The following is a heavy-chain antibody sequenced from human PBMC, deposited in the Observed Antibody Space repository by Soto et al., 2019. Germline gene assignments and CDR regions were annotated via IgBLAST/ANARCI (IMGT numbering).Heavy chain of an antibody. D-gene: IGHD3-10*01. Sequence: SETLSLTCTVSGGSISSGGYYWSWIRQHPGKGLEWIGYIYYSGSTNYNPSLKSRVTISVDTSKNQFSLKLSSVTAADTAVYYCARHPGGYYYGSPSMMWFDPWGQGTLVTSPQ. J-gene: IGHJ5*02. CDR3: ARHPGGYYYGSPSMMWFDP. CDR1: GGSISSGGYY. CDR2: IYYSGST. V-gene: IGHV4-61*08.